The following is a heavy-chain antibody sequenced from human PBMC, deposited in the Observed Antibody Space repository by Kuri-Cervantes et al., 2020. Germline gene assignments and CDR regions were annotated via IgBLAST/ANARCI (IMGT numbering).Heavy chain of an antibody. J-gene: IGHJ6*02. CDR3: ASYTPRTYYYDCSCYYLYGMDV. CDR2: IYHSGST. Sequence: GTLRLSCAVSGFIFGNYALSWVRQPPGKGLEWTGEIYHSGSTNYNPSLKSRVTISVDKSKNQFSLKLSSVTAADTAVYYCASYTPRTYYYDCSCYYLYGMDVWGQGTTVTVSS. D-gene: IGHD3-22*01. CDR1: GFIFGNYAL. V-gene: IGHV4-4*02.